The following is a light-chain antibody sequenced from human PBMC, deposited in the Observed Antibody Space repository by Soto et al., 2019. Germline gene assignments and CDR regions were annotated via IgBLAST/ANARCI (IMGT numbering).Light chain of an antibody. J-gene: IGKJ1*01. V-gene: IGKV1-5*01. Sequence: DIQMTQSPSPPFSSLGGRVTITFRASQSISSWLAWYQQKPGKAPKLLIYDASSLESGVPSRFSGSGSGTEFTLTISSLQPDDFATYYCQQYNRYSWTFGQGTKVDIK. CDR3: QQYNRYSWT. CDR1: QSISSW. CDR2: DAS.